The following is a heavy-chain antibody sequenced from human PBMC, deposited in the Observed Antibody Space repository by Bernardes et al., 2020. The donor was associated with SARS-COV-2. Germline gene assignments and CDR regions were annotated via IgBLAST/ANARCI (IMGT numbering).Heavy chain of an antibody. CDR2: ISSSGSTI. V-gene: IGHV3-11*01. Sequence: GGSLRLSCAASGFTFSDYYMSCIRQAPGKGLEWVSYISSSGSTIYYADSVKGQFTISRDNAKNSLYLQMTSLRAEDTAVYYCARDLIVATTYYYGMDVWGQGTTVTVSS. CDR1: GFTFSDYY. D-gene: IGHD5-12*01. J-gene: IGHJ6*02. CDR3: ARDLIVATTYYYGMDV.